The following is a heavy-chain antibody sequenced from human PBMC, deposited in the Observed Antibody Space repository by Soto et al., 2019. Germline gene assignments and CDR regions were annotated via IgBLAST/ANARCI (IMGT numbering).Heavy chain of an antibody. CDR3: ARDYHYAFDF. CDR1: GFTFSAYS. J-gene: IGHJ4*02. D-gene: IGHD2-2*01. V-gene: IGHV3-48*01. Sequence: HPGGSLRLSCAASGFTFSAYSMNWVRQAPGKGLEWISYIRTSPTTIHYADSVKGRFTISRDNAKNSLYLQMNSLRAEDTAIYYCARDYHYAFDFWGQGTLVTVSS. CDR2: IRTSPTTI.